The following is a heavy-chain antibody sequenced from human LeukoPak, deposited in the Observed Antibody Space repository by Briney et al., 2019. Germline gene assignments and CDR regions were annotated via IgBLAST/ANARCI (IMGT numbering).Heavy chain of an antibody. D-gene: IGHD3-16*01. J-gene: IGHJ4*02. Sequence: SETLSLTCTVSGGSISSSSYYWGWIRQPPGKRLEWIGSIYYSGSTYYNPSLKSRVTISVDTSKNQFSLKLSSVTAADTAVYYCARQGLSRWGEDYFDYWGQGTLVTVSS. CDR1: GGSISSSSYY. V-gene: IGHV4-39*01. CDR2: IYYSGST. CDR3: ARQGLSRWGEDYFDY.